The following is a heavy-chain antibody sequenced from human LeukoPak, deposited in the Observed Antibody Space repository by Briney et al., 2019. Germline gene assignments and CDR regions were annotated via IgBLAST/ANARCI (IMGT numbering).Heavy chain of an antibody. V-gene: IGHV1-69*13. CDR1: GGTFSSYA. CDR3: ARTRKLLSINHYFGY. J-gene: IGHJ4*02. CDR2: IIPIFGTA. Sequence: ASVKVSCKASGGTFSSYAISWVRQAPGQGLEWMGGIIPIFGTANYAQKFQGRVTITADESTSTAYMELSSLRSEDTAVYYCARTRKLLSINHYFGYWGQGTLVTVSS. D-gene: IGHD1-26*01.